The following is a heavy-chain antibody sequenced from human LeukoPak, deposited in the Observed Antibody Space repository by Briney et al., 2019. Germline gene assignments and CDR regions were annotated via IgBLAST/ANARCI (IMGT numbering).Heavy chain of an antibody. D-gene: IGHD6-6*01. V-gene: IGHV3-23*01. CDR3: AKRGSSLVYYFDY. CDR1: GFTFSSYA. J-gene: IGHJ4*02. Sequence: GGSLRLSCAASGFTFSSYAMSWVRQAPGKGLEWVSAISGSGGSTYYADSVKGRFTVSRDNSKNTLYLQMNSLRAEDTAVYYCAKRGSSLVYYFDYWGQGTLVTVSS. CDR2: ISGSGGST.